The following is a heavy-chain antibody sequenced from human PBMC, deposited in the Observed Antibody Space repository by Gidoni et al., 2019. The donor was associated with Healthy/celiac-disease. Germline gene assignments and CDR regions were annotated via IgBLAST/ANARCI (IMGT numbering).Heavy chain of an antibody. D-gene: IGHD6-6*01. J-gene: IGHJ6*02. V-gene: IGHV4-39*07. CDR2: IYYSGST. Sequence: QLQLQESGPGLVKPSETLSLTCTVSGGSISSSSYYWGWIRQPPGKGLEWIGSIYYSGSTYYNPSLKSRVTISVDTSKNQFSLKLSSVTAADTAVYYCARDPARSSYGMDVWGQGTTVTVSS. CDR3: ARDPARSSYGMDV. CDR1: GGSISSSSYY.